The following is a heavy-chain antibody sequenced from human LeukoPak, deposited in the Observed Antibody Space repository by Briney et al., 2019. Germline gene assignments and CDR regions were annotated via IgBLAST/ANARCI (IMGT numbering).Heavy chain of an antibody. CDR1: GFTFDDYA. CDR3: AKDITHDYGENEVAFDI. V-gene: IGHV3-9*03. Sequence: GRSLRLSCAASGFTFDDYAMHWVRQAPGKGLEWVSGISWNSGSIGYADSVKGRFTISRDNAKNSLYLQMNSLGAEDMALYYCAKDITHDYGENEVAFDIWGQGTMVTVSS. J-gene: IGHJ3*02. CDR2: ISWNSGSI. D-gene: IGHD4-17*01.